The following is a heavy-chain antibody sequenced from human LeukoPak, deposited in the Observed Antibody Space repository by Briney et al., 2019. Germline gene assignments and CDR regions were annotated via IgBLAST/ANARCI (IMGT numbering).Heavy chain of an antibody. J-gene: IGHJ4*02. Sequence: GSLRLSCAASGFTFSSYSMNWVRQAPGKGLEWVSSISSSSSYIYYADSVKGRFTISRDNAKNSLYLQMNSLRAEDTAVYYCAREFGGTTVTPSTYWGQGTLVTVSS. CDR3: AREFGGTTVTPSTY. D-gene: IGHD4-17*01. CDR1: GFTFSSYS. CDR2: ISSSSSYI. V-gene: IGHV3-21*01.